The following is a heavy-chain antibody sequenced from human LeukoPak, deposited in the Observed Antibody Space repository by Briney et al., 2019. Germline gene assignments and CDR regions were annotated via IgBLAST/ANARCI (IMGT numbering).Heavy chain of an antibody. J-gene: IGHJ4*02. D-gene: IGHD1-1*01. Sequence: ASVKVPCKASGYTFTAYYMHWVRQAPGQGLEWMGWINPNSGGTNYAQKFQGRVTMTEDTSTDTAYMELSSLRSEDTAVYYCASEDNWNDEGDNYWGQGTLVTVSS. V-gene: IGHV1-2*02. CDR1: GYTFTAYY. CDR2: INPNSGGT. CDR3: ASEDNWNDEGDNY.